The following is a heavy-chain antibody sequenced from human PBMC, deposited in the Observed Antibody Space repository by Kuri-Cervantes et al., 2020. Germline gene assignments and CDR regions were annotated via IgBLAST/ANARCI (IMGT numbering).Heavy chain of an antibody. V-gene: IGHV3-21*01. CDR1: GFTFSSYS. D-gene: IGHD1-1*01. CDR3: ARDGRQLGGAFDI. CDR2: ISSSSSYI. Sequence: GESLKISCAASGFTFSSYSTNWVRQAPGKGLEWVSSISSSSSYIYYADSVKGRFTISRDNAKNSLYLQMNSLRAEDTAVYYCARDGRQLGGAFDIWGQGTMVTVSS. J-gene: IGHJ3*02.